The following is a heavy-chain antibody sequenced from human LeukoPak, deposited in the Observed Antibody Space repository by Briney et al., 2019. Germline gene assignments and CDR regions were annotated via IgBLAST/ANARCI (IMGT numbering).Heavy chain of an antibody. D-gene: IGHD1-26*01. CDR3: ARGRSGSYYDY. V-gene: IGHV3-21*01. CDR1: GFTFSSYS. J-gene: IGHJ4*02. Sequence: GGSLRLSCAASGFTFSSYSMYWVRQAPGKGLEWVPSISSGSSYIYYADSVKGRFTISRDNAKNSLYLQMNSLRAEDTAVYYCARGRSGSYYDYWGQGTLVTVSS. CDR2: ISSGSSYI.